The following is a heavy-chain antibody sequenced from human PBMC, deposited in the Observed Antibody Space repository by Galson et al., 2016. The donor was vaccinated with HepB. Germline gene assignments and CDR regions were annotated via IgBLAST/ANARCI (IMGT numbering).Heavy chain of an antibody. D-gene: IGHD1-1*01. CDR3: ARGLEYADY. Sequence: SLRLSCAASGFTFSTYSMNWLRQAPGKGLEWVSHISSGSSNIYYADSVKGRFTVSRDNANDSLYLQMNSLRGDDTAVYFCARGLEYADYWGQGSLVTVSP. CDR2: ISSGSSNI. V-gene: IGHV3-48*04. J-gene: IGHJ4*02. CDR1: GFTFSTYS.